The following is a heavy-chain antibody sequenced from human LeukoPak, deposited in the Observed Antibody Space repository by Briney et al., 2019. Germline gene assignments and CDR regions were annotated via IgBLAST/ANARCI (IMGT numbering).Heavy chain of an antibody. Sequence: PSETLSLTCTVSGGSISSYYWSWIRQPPGKGLEWIGYIYYSGSTNYNPSLKSRVTISVDTSKNQFSLKLSSVTAADTAVYYCARSLVTRERFDYWGQGTLVTDSS. J-gene: IGHJ4*02. CDR1: GGSISSYY. D-gene: IGHD2-21*02. CDR3: ARSLVTRERFDY. CDR2: IYYSGST. V-gene: IGHV4-59*01.